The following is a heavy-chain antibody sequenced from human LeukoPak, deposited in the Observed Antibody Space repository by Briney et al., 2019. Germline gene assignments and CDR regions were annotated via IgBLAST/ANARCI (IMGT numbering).Heavy chain of an antibody. V-gene: IGHV3-23*01. Sequence: GGSLRLSGAASGFTLSTYAMHWVRQAPGKGLEWVAYISGTGFTTYYADSVKGRFTISSDSSKNTLSLQMNSLRAEDTAIYYCAKDGYNWIAFDDWGQGTLVTVSS. CDR2: ISGTGFTT. J-gene: IGHJ4*02. D-gene: IGHD1-20*01. CDR3: AKDGYNWIAFDD. CDR1: GFTLSTYA.